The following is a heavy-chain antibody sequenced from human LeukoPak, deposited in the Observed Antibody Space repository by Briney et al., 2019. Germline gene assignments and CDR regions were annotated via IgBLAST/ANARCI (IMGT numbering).Heavy chain of an antibody. CDR2: INAGNGNT. V-gene: IGHV1-3*01. Sequence: ASVKVSCKASGYTFTNYAIHWVREALGQRLEWMGWINAGNGNTKYPQNFQGRVTITGDTSASTAYMELSSLRSEDTAVYYCARVSKAEGGANAFDIWGQGTMVTASS. J-gene: IGHJ3*02. CDR3: ARVSKAEGGANAFDI. D-gene: IGHD4/OR15-4a*01. CDR1: GYTFTNYA.